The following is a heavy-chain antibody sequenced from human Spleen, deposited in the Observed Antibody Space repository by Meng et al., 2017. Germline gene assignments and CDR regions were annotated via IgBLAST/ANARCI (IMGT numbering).Heavy chain of an antibody. J-gene: IGHJ4*02. V-gene: IGHV1-2*02. CDR2: INPNSVST. CDR3: ARDEDISAAGKLFGDY. D-gene: IGHD6-13*01. CDR1: GYTFTGYY. Sequence: ASVKVSCKASGYTFTGYYIHWVRQAPGQGLEWMGWINPNSVSTKYAQKFQGRVTMTGDTSISTAYMELSGLRSDDPAMYYCARDEDISAAGKLFGDYWGQGTLVTVSS.